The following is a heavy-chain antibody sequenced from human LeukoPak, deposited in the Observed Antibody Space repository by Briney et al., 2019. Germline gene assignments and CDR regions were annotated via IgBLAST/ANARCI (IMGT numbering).Heavy chain of an antibody. J-gene: IGHJ5*02. CDR2: IYYSGST. Sequence: SETLSLTCTVSGGSISSYYWSWIRQPPGKGLEWIGYIYYSGSTNYNPSLKSRVPISVDTSKNQFSLKLSSVTAADTAVYYCARAENNWFDPWGQGTLVTVSS. V-gene: IGHV4-59*01. CDR1: GGSISSYY. CDR3: ARAENNWFDP.